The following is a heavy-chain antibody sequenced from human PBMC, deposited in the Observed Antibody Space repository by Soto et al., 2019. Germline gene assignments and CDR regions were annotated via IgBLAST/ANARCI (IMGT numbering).Heavy chain of an antibody. CDR3: ARSGYFDY. Sequence: EVQVVEAGGGLVQPGGSLRLSCAASGFTFSTYSMNWVRQAPGKGLEWVSYISSTGNTIYYPDYVKGRFTISRDTAKMSLYLQINSLRAEDTAVYYCARSGYFDYWGQGTLVTVSS. J-gene: IGHJ4*02. CDR2: ISSTGNTI. CDR1: GFTFSTYS. V-gene: IGHV3-48*01. D-gene: IGHD2-8*02.